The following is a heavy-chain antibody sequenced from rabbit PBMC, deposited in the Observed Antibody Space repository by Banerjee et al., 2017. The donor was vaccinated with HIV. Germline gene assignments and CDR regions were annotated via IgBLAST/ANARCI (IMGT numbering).Heavy chain of an antibody. Sequence: QEQLVESGGGLVKPEGSLTLSCKTSGIDFSTYGISWVRQAPGKGLEWIACIYAGNSVGTYYASWAKGRFTISKTSSTTVTLQLNSLTAADTATYFCARDHPYAVYGGHGYADLRGQGTLVTVS. D-gene: IGHD6-1*01. CDR3: ARDHPYAVYGGHGYADL. V-gene: IGHV1S45*01. CDR2: IYAGNSVGT. CDR1: GIDFSTYG. J-gene: IGHJ4*01.